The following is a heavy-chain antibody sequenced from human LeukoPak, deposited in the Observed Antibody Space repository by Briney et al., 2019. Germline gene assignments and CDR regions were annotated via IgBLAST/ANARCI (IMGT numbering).Heavy chain of an antibody. V-gene: IGHV3-33*08. J-gene: IGHJ6*02. D-gene: IGHD6-19*01. CDR3: ARGDYSSGWYGNYYYGMDV. CDR1: GFTVSDNF. CDR2: IWYDGSNK. Sequence: GGSLRLSCAASGFTVSDNFMTWVRQAPGKGLEWVAVIWYDGSNKYYADSVKGRFTISRDNSKNTLYLQMNSLRAEDTAVYYCARGDYSSGWYGNYYYGMDVWGQGTTVTVSS.